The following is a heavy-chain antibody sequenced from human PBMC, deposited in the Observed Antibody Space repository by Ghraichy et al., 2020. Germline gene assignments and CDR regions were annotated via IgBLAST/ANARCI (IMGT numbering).Heavy chain of an antibody. CDR3: ARDWQQQLEGPIDDY. CDR2: IYYSGST. D-gene: IGHD6-13*01. J-gene: IGHJ4*02. Sequence: SETLPLTCTVSGGSISSSSYYWGWIRQPPGKGLEWIGSIYYSGSTYYNPSLKSRVTISVDTSKNQFSLKLSSVTAADTAVYYCARDWQQQLEGPIDDYWGQGTLVTVSS. V-gene: IGHV4-39*07. CDR1: GGSISSSSYY.